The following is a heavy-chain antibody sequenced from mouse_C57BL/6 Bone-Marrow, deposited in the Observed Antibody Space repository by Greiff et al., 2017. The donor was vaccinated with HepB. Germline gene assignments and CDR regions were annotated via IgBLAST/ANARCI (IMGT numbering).Heavy chain of an antibody. V-gene: IGHV1-64*01. CDR1: GYTFTSYW. J-gene: IGHJ1*03. CDR3: AREGRSWYFDV. D-gene: IGHD3-3*01. Sequence: QVQLQQPGAELVKPGASVKLSCKASGYTFTSYWMHWVKQRPVQGLEWIGMINPNSGSTNYNEKFKSKATLAVDKSSSTAYMQLSSLTSEDSAVYYCAREGRSWYFDVWGTGTTVTVSS. CDR2: INPNSGST.